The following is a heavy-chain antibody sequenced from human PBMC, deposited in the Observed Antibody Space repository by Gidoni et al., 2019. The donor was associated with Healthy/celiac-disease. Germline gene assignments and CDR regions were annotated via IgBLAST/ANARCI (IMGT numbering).Heavy chain of an antibody. D-gene: IGHD3-22*01. J-gene: IGHJ3*02. CDR2: IYWDDDK. CDR1: GLSLSTSGVG. CDR3: AHTIDYYDSSGDAFDI. V-gene: IGHV2-5*02. Sequence: QITLKESGPTLVKPTQTLTLTCTFSGLSLSTSGVGVGWIRQPPGKALEWLALIYWDDDKRYSPSLKSRLTITKDTSKNQVVLTMTNMDPVDTATYYCAHTIDYYDSSGDAFDIWGQGTMVTVSS.